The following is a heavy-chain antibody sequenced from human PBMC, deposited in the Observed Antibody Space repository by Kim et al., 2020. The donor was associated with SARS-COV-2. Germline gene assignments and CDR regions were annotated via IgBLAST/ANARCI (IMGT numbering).Heavy chain of an antibody. CDR3: AKDVVPAASPFFNYYGMDV. Sequence: GGSLRLSCAASGFTFSSYGMHWVRQAPGKGLEWVAVISYDGSNKYYADSVKGRFTISRDNPKNTLYLQMNSLRAEDTAVYYCAKDVVPAASPFFNYYGMDVWGQGTTVTVSS. CDR1: GFTFSSYG. V-gene: IGHV3-30*18. J-gene: IGHJ6*02. D-gene: IGHD2-2*01. CDR2: ISYDGSNK.